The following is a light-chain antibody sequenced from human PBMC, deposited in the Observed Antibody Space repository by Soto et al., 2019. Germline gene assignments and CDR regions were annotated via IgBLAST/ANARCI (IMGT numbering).Light chain of an antibody. CDR3: SSSTSSSTPYV. J-gene: IGLJ1*01. Sequence: QSALTQPASVSGSPGQSITISCTGTSSDVGGYNYVSWYQQHPGKAPKLIIYWVSNRPSGVSNRFSGSKSVNTASLTISGLQDEEEADYYCSSSTSSSTPYVFGTGTKVTVL. CDR2: WVS. V-gene: IGLV2-14*01. CDR1: SSDVGGYNY.